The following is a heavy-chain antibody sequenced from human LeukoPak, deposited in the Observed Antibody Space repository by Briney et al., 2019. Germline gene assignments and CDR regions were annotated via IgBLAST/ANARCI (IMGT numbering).Heavy chain of an antibody. CDR1: LFTLSNAW. J-gene: IGHJ4*02. D-gene: IGHD2-15*01. V-gene: IGHV3-15*01. CDR3: TTLTQLLLWY. CDR2: IKSKTDGGTT. Sequence: GGSLRLSCVDSLFTLSNAWMSWVRQAPGKGRGWVGRIKSKTDGGTTDYAAPVKGRFTISRDDSKNTLYLQMNSLKTEDTAVYYCTTLTQLLLWYWGQGTLVTVSS.